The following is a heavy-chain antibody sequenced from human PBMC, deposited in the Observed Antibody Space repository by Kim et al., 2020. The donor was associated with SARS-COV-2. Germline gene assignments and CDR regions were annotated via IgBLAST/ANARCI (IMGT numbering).Heavy chain of an antibody. V-gene: IGHV3-30*04. Sequence: GGSLRLSCAASGFTFSSYAMHWVRQAPGKGLEWVAVISYDGSNKYYADSVKGRFTISRDNSKNTLYLQMNSLRAEDTAVYYCARPIYGSGSPDYGMDVWGQGTTVTVSS. J-gene: IGHJ6*02. CDR1: GFTFSSYA. CDR3: ARPIYGSGSPDYGMDV. D-gene: IGHD3-10*01. CDR2: ISYDGSNK.